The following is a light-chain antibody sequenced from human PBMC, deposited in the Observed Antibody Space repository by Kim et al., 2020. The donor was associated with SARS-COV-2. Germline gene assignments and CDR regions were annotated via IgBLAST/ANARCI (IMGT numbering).Light chain of an antibody. CDR2: DVS. Sequence: QSVLTQPASVSGSPGQSITISCTGTSSDVGDYNYVAWYQHHPGKAPKVMIFDVSKRPSGISDRFSGSKSGNTASLTVSGLQAEDEADYYCSSYVNTGTWVFGGGTQLTVL. CDR3: SSYVNTGTWV. CDR1: SSDVGDYNY. J-gene: IGLJ3*02. V-gene: IGLV2-14*03.